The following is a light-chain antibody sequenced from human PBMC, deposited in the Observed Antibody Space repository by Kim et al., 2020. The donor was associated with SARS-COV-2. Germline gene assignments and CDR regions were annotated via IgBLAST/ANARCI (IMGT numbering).Light chain of an antibody. CDR2: DAS. CDR1: QSISNR. V-gene: IGKV1-5*01. CDR3: QHYNSYLNT. J-gene: IGKJ2*01. Sequence: GDRVTITCRASQSISNRLAWHQQKPGKAPKVLIYDASSLESGVPSRFSGSGSGTEFTLTISSLQPDDFASYYCQHYNSYLNTFGQGTKLEI.